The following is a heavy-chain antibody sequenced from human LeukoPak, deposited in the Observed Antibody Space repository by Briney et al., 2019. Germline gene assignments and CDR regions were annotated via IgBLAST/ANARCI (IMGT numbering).Heavy chain of an antibody. D-gene: IGHD6-19*01. CDR2: IKQDGSEK. CDR3: ARGGQWLDHYYYYMDV. Sequence: GGSLRLSCAASGFTFSSYSMNWVRQAPGKGLEWVANIKQDGSEKYYVDSVKGRFTISRDNAKNSLYLQMNSLRAEDTAVYYCARGGQWLDHYYYYMDVWGKGTTVTISS. V-gene: IGHV3-7*01. J-gene: IGHJ6*03. CDR1: GFTFSSYS.